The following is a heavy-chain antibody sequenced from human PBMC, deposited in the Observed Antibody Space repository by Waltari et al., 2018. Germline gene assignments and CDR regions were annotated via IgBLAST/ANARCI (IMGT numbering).Heavy chain of an antibody. CDR3: AWSGYYGGNWFDP. CDR2: IIPMFGTE. Sequence: QPFHPGAQVMKRGSSVMASCRASGYTFISSAPRRVSQVPGEGLEWMGRIIPMFGTEKYAEKSQGRDMITADESTSTAYRGLSRLRSGDTAVYYWAWSGYYGGNWFDPWGQGTLVTVSS. CDR1: GYTFISSA. V-gene: IGHV1-69*15. D-gene: IGHD3-3*01. J-gene: IGHJ5*02.